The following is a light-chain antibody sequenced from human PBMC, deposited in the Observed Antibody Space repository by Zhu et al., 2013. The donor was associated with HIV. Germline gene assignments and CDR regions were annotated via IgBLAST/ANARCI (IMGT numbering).Light chain of an antibody. V-gene: IGKV3-20*01. CDR2: GAS. CDR3: QQYGASPLT. CDR1: QSVGRDY. Sequence: VLTQSPGTLSSSPGERATLSCRASQSVGRDYLAWYQQKPGQPPKLLIYGASNRATGIPDRFSGSGSGTDFTLTISGLEPEDFVVYYCQQYGASPLTFGGGTKVEIK. J-gene: IGKJ4*01.